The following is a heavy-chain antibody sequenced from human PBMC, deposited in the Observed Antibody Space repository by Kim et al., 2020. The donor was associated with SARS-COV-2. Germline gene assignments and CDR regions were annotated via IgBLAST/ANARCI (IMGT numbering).Heavy chain of an antibody. CDR3: AKEFQAYYGDYLDY. V-gene: IGHV3-23*01. D-gene: IGHD4-17*01. J-gene: IGHJ4*02. Sequence: ADSVKGRFTISRDKSKTTLYLQMNSLGAEDTAVYYCAKEFQAYYGDYLDYWGQGTLVTVSS.